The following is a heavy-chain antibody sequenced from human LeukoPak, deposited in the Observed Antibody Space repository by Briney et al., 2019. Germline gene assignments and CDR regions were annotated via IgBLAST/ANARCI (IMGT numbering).Heavy chain of an antibody. D-gene: IGHD3-22*01. Sequence: WASVKVSCKASGGTFSSYAISWVRQAPGQGLEWMGGIIPIFGTANYAQKFQGRVTITADKSTSTAYMELSSLRSEDTAVYYCARAGLYDSSGYYYDYWGQGTLVTVSS. V-gene: IGHV1-69*06. CDR3: ARAGLYDSSGYYYDY. J-gene: IGHJ4*02. CDR2: IIPIFGTA. CDR1: GGTFSSYA.